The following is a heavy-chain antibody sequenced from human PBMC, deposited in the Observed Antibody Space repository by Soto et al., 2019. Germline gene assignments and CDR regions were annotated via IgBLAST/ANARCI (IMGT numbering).Heavy chain of an antibody. Sequence: EVHLVESGGGSVQPGGSLRLSCAGSGFAFSSYWIHWVRQVPGKGLVWVSRINSDGSTTSYADSVRGRFTISRDNAKDTLYLQMNSLRAEDTALYYCARVGQGRYYFEYWGQGTLVTVSS. V-gene: IGHV3-74*01. CDR2: INSDGSTT. CDR1: GFAFSSYW. CDR3: ARVGQGRYYFEY. J-gene: IGHJ4*02.